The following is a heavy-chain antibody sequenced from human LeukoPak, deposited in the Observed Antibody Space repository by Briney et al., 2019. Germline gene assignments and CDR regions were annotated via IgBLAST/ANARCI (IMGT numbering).Heavy chain of an antibody. CDR2: ISYSGAT. CDR3: ARDRGRYYDSGSFNWFDS. Sequence: SETLSLTCTVSGGSLRSNDYYWGFIRQPPGKGLEWIGSISYSGATYHNPSLKSRVTSSVDTSKNQFSLRLTSVTAADTAVYYCARDRGRYYDSGSFNWFDSWGQGILVTVSS. D-gene: IGHD3-10*01. CDR1: GGSLRSNDYY. V-gene: IGHV4-39*07. J-gene: IGHJ5*01.